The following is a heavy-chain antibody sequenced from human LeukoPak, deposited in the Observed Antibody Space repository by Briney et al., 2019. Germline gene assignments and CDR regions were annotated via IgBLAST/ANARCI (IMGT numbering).Heavy chain of an antibody. CDR1: GSSMSDYY. Sequence: PSETLSLTCTVSGSSMSDYYWSFIRQPAGKGLEWIGRIHPSGTTYFNPSLKSRVTMSVDTSQSQFSLRLTSMTAADTAVYFRARGDYYDGGGRNWFDPWGQGILVAVSS. D-gene: IGHD3-16*01. J-gene: IGHJ5*02. CDR2: IHPSGTT. CDR3: ARGDYYDGGGRNWFDP. V-gene: IGHV4-4*07.